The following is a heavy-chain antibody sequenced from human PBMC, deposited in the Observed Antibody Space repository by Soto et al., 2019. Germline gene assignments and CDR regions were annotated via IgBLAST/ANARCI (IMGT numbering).Heavy chain of an antibody. CDR3: ARDQVSSSIQVEFDP. CDR2: IYTSGST. D-gene: IGHD6-13*01. J-gene: IGHJ5*02. CDR1: GGSISSYY. Sequence: SETLSLTCTVSGGSISSYYWSWIRQPAGKGLEWIGRIYTSGSTNYNPSLKSRVTMSVDTSKNQFSLKLSSVIAADTAVYYCARDQVSSSIQVEFDPWGQGTLVTVSS. V-gene: IGHV4-4*07.